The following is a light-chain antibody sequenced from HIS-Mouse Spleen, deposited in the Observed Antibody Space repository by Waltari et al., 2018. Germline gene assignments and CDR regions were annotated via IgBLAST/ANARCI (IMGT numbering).Light chain of an antibody. CDR3: QQYKNWPRT. Sequence: EIVMTQSPATLSVSPGERATLSCRASQSVSSNLAWYQQKPGQALRLLIYGASTRATGIPARFSGSGSGTEFTLTISSMQSEDFAVYYCQQYKNWPRTFGQGTKVEI. CDR2: GAS. CDR1: QSVSSN. J-gene: IGKJ1*01. V-gene: IGKV3-15*01.